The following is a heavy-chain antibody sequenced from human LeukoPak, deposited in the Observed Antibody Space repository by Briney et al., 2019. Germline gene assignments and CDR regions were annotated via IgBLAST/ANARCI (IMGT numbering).Heavy chain of an antibody. V-gene: IGHV4-34*01. CDR1: GGSFSGYY. J-gene: IGHJ4*02. D-gene: IGHD1-1*01. CDR2: INHSGST. Sequence: KASETLSLTCAAYGGSFSGYYWSWIRQPPGKGLEWIGEINHSGSTNYNPSLKSRVTISVDTSKNQFSLKLSSVTAADTAVYYCARWGSTTAGSFDYWGQGTLVTVSS. CDR3: ARWGSTTAGSFDY.